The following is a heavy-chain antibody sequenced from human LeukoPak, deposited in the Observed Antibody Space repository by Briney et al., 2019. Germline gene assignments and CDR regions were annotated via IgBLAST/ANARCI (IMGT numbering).Heavy chain of an antibody. D-gene: IGHD2-21*02. CDR1: GFTFSIYA. CDR3: AKPTGEGLAYCGDNCIEYFQH. V-gene: IGHV3-23*01. CDR2: ISANGGET. Sequence: GGSLRLSCAASGFTFSIYAMNWVRQAPGKGLEWVSSISANGGETHYADSVKGRFTISRDNSKNTLYLQINNPRVEDTAVYYCAKPTGEGLAYCGDNCIEYFQHWGQGTLVTVSS. J-gene: IGHJ1*01.